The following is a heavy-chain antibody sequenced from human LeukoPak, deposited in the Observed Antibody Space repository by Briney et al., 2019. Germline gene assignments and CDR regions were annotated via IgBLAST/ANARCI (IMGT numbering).Heavy chain of an antibody. CDR2: ISESGDTI. J-gene: IGHJ3*02. CDR3: ARRSAAKDAFDI. D-gene: IGHD6-25*01. Sequence: GGSLRLSCAASGFTFSDYYMSWIRQAPGKGLEWLSYISESGDTIYHADSVKGRFTISRDNAKNTLYLQMNSLRAEDTAVYYCARRSAAKDAFDIWGQGTMVTVSS. V-gene: IGHV3-11*04. CDR1: GFTFSDYY.